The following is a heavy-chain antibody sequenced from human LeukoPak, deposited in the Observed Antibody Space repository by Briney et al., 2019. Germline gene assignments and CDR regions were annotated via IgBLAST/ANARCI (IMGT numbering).Heavy chain of an antibody. J-gene: IGHJ4*02. D-gene: IGHD3-10*01. CDR1: GFTFSSYA. V-gene: IGHV3-23*01. Sequence: GWSLRLSCAASGFTFSSYAMSWVRQAPGKGPEWVSAISGSGGSTYYADSVKGRFTISRDNSKNTLYLQMNSLRAEDTAVYYCAKDQAYYGSGSRNDYWGQGTLVTVSS. CDR2: ISGSGGST. CDR3: AKDQAYYGSGSRNDY.